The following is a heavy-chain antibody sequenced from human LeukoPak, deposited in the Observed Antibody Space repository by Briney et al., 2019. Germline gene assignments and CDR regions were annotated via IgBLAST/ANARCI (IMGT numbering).Heavy chain of an antibody. D-gene: IGHD3-22*01. CDR2: IYYSGST. V-gene: IGHV4-59*01. J-gene: IGHJ4*02. CDR3: AGTGYDSTFDY. Sequence: SETLSLTCTVSGGSISSYYWSWIRQPPGKRLEWIGYIYYSGSTNYNPSLKSRVTISVDTSKNQFSLKLSSVTAADTAVYYCAGTGYDSTFDYWGQGTLVTVSS. CDR1: GGSISSYY.